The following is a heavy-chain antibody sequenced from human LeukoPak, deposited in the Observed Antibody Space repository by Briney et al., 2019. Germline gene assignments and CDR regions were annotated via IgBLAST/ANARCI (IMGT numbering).Heavy chain of an antibody. CDR2: IKTKTDGGTI. V-gene: IGHV3-15*01. Sequence: MPGGSLRLSCAASGFTFSNAWMSWVRQAPGKGLEWVGRIKTKTDGGTIDYTAPVKGRFTISRDDSKNTLYLQMNSLKTEDTAVYYCTTTYFSGNFDYWGQGTLVTVSS. CDR1: GFTFSNAW. CDR3: TTTYFSGNFDY. J-gene: IGHJ4*02. D-gene: IGHD3-10*01.